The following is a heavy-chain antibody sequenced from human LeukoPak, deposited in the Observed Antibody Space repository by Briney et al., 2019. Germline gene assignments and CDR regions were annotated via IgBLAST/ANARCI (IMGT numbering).Heavy chain of an antibody. V-gene: IGHV3-30*02. Sequence: GGSLRLSCAGSGFTFSNYDIYWVRQAPGKGLEWATFIRYDGSNQYYADSVKGRFTISRDNSKNTLYLQMNSLRAEDTAVYYCARGPYSGSTSAFWDYWGQGTLVTVSS. D-gene: IGHD5-12*01. CDR1: GFTFSNYD. J-gene: IGHJ4*02. CDR2: IRYDGSNQ. CDR3: ARGPYSGSTSAFWDY.